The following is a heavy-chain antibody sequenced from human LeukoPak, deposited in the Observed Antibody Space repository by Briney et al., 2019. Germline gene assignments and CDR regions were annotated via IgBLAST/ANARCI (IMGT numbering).Heavy chain of an antibody. J-gene: IGHJ4*02. V-gene: IGHV4-59*01. Sequence: PSETLSLTCTVSSGSPSSDYWSWIRPPPAKALEWIGYIHYSGSTNYNPSLKSRVTMSVDTSKNQFSLNMTSVAAADAAVYYCAREKPSGSYDYWGQGTLVTVSS. CDR2: IHYSGST. CDR3: AREKPSGSYDY. D-gene: IGHD3-10*01. CDR1: SGSPSSDY.